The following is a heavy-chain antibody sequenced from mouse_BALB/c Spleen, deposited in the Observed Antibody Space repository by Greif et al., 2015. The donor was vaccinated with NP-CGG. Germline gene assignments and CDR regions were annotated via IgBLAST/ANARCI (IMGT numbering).Heavy chain of an antibody. CDR1: GYSITSDYA. D-gene: IGHD2-14*01. V-gene: IGHV3-2*02. CDR3: ARKDYRYDAWFAY. Sequence: EVKLVESGPGLVKPSQSLSLTCTVTGYSITSDYAWNWIRQFPGNKLEWMGYISYSGSTSYNPSLKSRISITRDTSKNQFFLQLNSVTTEDTATYYCARKDYRYDAWFAYWGQGTLVTVSA. J-gene: IGHJ3*01. CDR2: ISYSGST.